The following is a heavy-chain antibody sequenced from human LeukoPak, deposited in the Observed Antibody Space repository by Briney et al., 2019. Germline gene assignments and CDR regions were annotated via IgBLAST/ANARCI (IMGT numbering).Heavy chain of an antibody. CDR1: GFTVSSNY. D-gene: IGHD4-11*01. CDR3: ASSRPLQAFDI. J-gene: IGHJ3*02. V-gene: IGHV3-66*01. CDR2: IYSGGST. Sequence: QSGGSLRLSCAASGFTVSSNYMSWVRQAPGKGLEWVSVIYSGGSTYYADSVKGRFTISRDNSKNTLYLQMNGLRAEDTAVYYCASSRPLQAFDIWGQGTMVTVSS.